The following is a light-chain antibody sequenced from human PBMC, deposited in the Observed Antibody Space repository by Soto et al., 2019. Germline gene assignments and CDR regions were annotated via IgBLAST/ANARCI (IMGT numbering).Light chain of an antibody. V-gene: IGKV1-39*01. CDR3: QQSYSRWT. Sequence: DIQMTQSPSSLSASVGDRVTITCRASQSISRNLNWYQQRPGKAPKLLIYAASSLQSGVPSRFSGSGSGTDFTLTINSLQPEDFATYYCQQSYSRWTFGQGTKLEIK. J-gene: IGKJ1*01. CDR1: QSISRN. CDR2: AAS.